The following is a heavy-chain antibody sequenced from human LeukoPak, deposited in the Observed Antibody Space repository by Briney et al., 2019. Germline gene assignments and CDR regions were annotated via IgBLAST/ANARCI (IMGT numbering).Heavy chain of an antibody. Sequence: GGSLRLSCAASGNYWMHWVRQAPGKGLEYVSAISSNGGSTYYADSVKGRFTISRDNSKNTLYLQMSSLRAEDTAVYYCVIRLPQDYWGQGTLVTVSS. CDR3: VIRLPQDY. CDR1: GNYW. J-gene: IGHJ4*02. CDR2: ISSNGGST. D-gene: IGHD6-25*01. V-gene: IGHV3-64D*06.